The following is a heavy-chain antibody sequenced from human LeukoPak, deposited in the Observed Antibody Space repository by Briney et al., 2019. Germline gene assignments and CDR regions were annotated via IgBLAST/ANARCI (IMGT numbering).Heavy chain of an antibody. CDR2: INHSGST. CDR1: GGSFSGYY. Sequence: TPSETLSLTCAVYGGSFSGYYWSWIRQPPGKGLEWIGGINHSGSTNYNPSLKSRVTISVDTSKNQFSLRLSSVTAADTAVYYCARHRYYYDSSGYYYQPWGQGTLVTVSS. J-gene: IGHJ5*02. CDR3: ARHRYYYDSSGYYYQP. V-gene: IGHV4-34*01. D-gene: IGHD3-22*01.